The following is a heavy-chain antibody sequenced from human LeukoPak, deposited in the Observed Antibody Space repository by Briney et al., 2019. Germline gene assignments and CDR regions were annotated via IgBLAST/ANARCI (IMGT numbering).Heavy chain of an antibody. CDR1: GFTFSSYT. J-gene: IGHJ4*02. CDR2: ISSSSDYI. CDR3: ASGHYDYVWGSISPTNYFDN. Sequence: PGGSLRLSCAASGFTFSSYTMDWVRQAPGKGLEWVSSISSSSDYIFYADSVKGRFTISGDNAQNSLYLQMNSLRVEDTAVYYCASGHYDYVWGSISPTNYFDNRGQGTLVTVSS. D-gene: IGHD3-16*01. V-gene: IGHV3-21*01.